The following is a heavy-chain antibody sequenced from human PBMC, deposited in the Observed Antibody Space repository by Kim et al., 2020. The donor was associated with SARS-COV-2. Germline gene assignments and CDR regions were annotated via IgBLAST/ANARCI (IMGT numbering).Heavy chain of an antibody. CDR3: ATTYSSGLDV. V-gene: IGHV3-74*01. J-gene: IGHJ6*02. D-gene: IGHD4-4*01. CDR1: GFTFSNYW. CDR2: INTDGSTI. Sequence: GGSLRLSCAASGFTFSNYWMHWVLQAPGKGLVWVSRINTDGSTISYADSVKGRFTISRDNAKNTLFLQMNTLRAEDTAVYYCATTYSSGLDVWGQGTTVT.